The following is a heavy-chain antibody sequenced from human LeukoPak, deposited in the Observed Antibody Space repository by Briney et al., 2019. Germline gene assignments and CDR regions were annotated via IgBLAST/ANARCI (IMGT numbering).Heavy chain of an antibody. V-gene: IGHV3-7*01. CDR3: ARDAYRDRYFDY. D-gene: IGHD4-11*01. CDR1: GFIFSNYW. Sequence: PGGSLRLSCAASGFIFSNYWMSWVRQAPGKGLEWVANIKQGGSEKYYVDSVKGRFTISRDSAKNSLYLQMSSLRVEDTAVYYCARDAYRDRYFDYWGQGTLVTVSS. CDR2: IKQGGSEK. J-gene: IGHJ4*02.